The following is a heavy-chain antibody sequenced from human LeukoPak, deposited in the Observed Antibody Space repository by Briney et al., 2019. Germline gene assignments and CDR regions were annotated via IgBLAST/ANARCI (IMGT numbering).Heavy chain of an antibody. V-gene: IGHV3-30*19. CDR1: GFTFSSFG. Sequence: GGSLRLSCAASGFTFSSFGMHWARQAPGKGLEWVTVVLKDGTDKDYADSVKGRFTISRDNSKKTLYLQMNSLRAEDTAVYYCARDRLHCSGGSCYSQLFDYWGQGTLVTVSS. CDR2: VLKDGTDK. CDR3: ARDRLHCSGGSCYSQLFDY. J-gene: IGHJ4*02. D-gene: IGHD2-15*01.